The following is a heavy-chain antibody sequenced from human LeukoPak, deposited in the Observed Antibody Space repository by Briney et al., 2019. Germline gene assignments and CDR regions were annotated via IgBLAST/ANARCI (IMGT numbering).Heavy chain of an antibody. D-gene: IGHD3-10*01. CDR1: GFTFSSYS. V-gene: IGHV3-21*01. Sequence: TGGSLRLSCAASGFTFSSYSMNWVRQAPGKGLEWVSSISSSSSYIYYADSVKGRFTISRDNAKNSLYLQMNSLRAEDTAVYYCARDYGARPVYGSGSYYPKYNWFDPWGQGTLVTVSS. J-gene: IGHJ5*02. CDR2: ISSSSSYI. CDR3: ARDYGARPVYGSGSYYPKYNWFDP.